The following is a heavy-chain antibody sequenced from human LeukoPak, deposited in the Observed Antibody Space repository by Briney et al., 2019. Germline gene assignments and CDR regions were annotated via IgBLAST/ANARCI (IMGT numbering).Heavy chain of an antibody. V-gene: IGHV4-39*07. CDR3: ARDKNIFVGDGGLGYNFYMDV. CDR2: IYYSGST. CDR1: GGSISSTSYS. J-gene: IGHJ6*03. Sequence: SETLSLTCNVSGGSISSTSYSWVWIRQPPGKGLDWIGSIYYSGSTYYNPSLKSRVTISVDTSKNQFSLKLSSVTAADTAVYYCARDKNIFVGDGGLGYNFYMDVWGKGTTVTISS. D-gene: IGHD2/OR15-2a*01.